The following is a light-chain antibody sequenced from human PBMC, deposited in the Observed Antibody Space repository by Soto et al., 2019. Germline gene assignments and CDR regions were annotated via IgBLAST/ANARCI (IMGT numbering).Light chain of an antibody. CDR3: QQYGSSPYT. Sequence: EIVLTQSPGTLSLSPGERATLSCRASQSVRNSYLAWYQQKPGQAPRLLIYGASGRATGIPDMFSSSGSGTDFTLTISRLEPEDFAVYYCQQYGSSPYTFGQGTKLEI. CDR1: QSVRNSY. J-gene: IGKJ2*01. V-gene: IGKV3-20*01. CDR2: GAS.